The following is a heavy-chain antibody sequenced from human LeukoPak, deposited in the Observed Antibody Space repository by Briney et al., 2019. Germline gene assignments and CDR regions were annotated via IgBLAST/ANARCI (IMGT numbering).Heavy chain of an antibody. J-gene: IGHJ4*02. D-gene: IGHD2-2*02. CDR3: ARHAKYCSSTSCYIDY. V-gene: IGHV4-38-2*01. Sequence: SETLSLTCAVSGYSIGSGYYWGWIRQPPGKGLEWIGSIYHSGSTYYNPSLKSRVTTSVDTSKNQFSLKLSSVTAADTAVYYCARHAKYCSSTSCYIDYWGQGTLVTVSS. CDR1: GYSIGSGYY. CDR2: IYHSGST.